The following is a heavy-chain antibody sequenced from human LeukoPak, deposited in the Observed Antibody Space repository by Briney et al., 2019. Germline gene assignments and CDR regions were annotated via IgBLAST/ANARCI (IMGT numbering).Heavy chain of an antibody. Sequence: SETLSLTCAVYGGSFSDYYWSWVRQPPGKGLEWIGYIYYSGSTYYNPSLKSRVTISVDTSKNQFSLKLSSVTAADTAVYYCARDLLNEGNHLDYWGQGTLVTVSS. D-gene: IGHD4-23*01. CDR1: GGSFSDYY. CDR2: IYYSGST. CDR3: ARDLLNEGNHLDY. J-gene: IGHJ4*02. V-gene: IGHV4-30-4*01.